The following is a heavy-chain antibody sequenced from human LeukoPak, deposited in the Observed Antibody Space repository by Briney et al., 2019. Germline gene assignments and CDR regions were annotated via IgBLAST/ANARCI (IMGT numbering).Heavy chain of an antibody. V-gene: IGHV1-24*01. J-gene: IGHJ6*02. CDR2: FDPEDGET. CDR1: GYTLTELS. D-gene: IGHD6-19*01. CDR3: ASPNRSGWLMGMDV. Sequence: ASVKVSCKVSGYTLTELSMHWVRQAPGKGLEWMGGFDPEDGETIYAQKFQGRVTMTRDTSTSTAYMELRSLRSDDTAVYYCASPNRSGWLMGMDVWGQGTTVIVSS.